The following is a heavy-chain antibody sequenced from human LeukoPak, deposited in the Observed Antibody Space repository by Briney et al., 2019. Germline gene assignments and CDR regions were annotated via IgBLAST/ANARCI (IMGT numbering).Heavy chain of an antibody. CDR1: GYTFTGYY. D-gene: IGHD2-15*01. V-gene: IGHV1-2*02. CDR2: INPNSGGT. CDR3: ARDSHEVVVVAATPVWFDP. J-gene: IGHJ5*02. Sequence: ASVKVSCKASGYTFTGYYMHWVRQAPGQGLEWMGWINPNSGGTNYAQKFQGRVTMTRDTSISTACMELSRLRSDDTAVYCCARDSHEVVVVAATPVWFDPWGQGTLVTVSS.